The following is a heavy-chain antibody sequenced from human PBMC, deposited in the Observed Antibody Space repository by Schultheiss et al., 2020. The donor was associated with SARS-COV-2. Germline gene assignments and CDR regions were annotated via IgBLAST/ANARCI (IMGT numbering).Heavy chain of an antibody. Sequence: GGSLRLSCAASGFTFSSYAMHWVRQAPGKGLEWVAIISYDGTTAYNADSVKGRFTISRDNAKNSLYLQMNSLRAEETAVYYCAKCDSGSYFDAFDIWGQGTMVTVSS. CDR3: AKCDSGSYFDAFDI. J-gene: IGHJ3*02. CDR2: ISYDGTTA. CDR1: GFTFSSYA. V-gene: IGHV3-30-3*01. D-gene: IGHD1-26*01.